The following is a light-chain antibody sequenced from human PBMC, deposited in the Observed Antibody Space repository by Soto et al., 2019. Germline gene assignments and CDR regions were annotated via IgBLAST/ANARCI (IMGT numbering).Light chain of an antibody. CDR3: CSYAGTYLV. J-gene: IGLJ2*01. CDR2: DVS. Sequence: QSALTQPRSVSGSPGQSVTISCTGSSSDVGGYNYVSWYQQHPGKAPKLMINDVSKRPSGVPDRFSGSESGNTASLTISGLQAEDEADYYCCSYAGTYLVFGGGTKLTVL. CDR1: SSDVGGYNY. V-gene: IGLV2-11*01.